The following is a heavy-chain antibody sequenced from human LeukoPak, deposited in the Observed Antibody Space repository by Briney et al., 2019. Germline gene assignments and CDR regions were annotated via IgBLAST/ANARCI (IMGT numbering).Heavy chain of an antibody. V-gene: IGHV4-59*08. CDR3: ARLDPRDYDSSGYYSHLDY. CDR1: GFTFSNTW. J-gene: IGHJ4*02. Sequence: GSLRLSCAASGFTFSNTWMSWIRQPPGKGLEWIAGYMYYSGSTNYNPSLKSRVTISVDSSKNQFSLKLSSVTAADTAVYYCARLDPRDYDSSGYYSHLDYWGQGTLVTVSS. CDR2: MYYSGST. D-gene: IGHD3-22*01.